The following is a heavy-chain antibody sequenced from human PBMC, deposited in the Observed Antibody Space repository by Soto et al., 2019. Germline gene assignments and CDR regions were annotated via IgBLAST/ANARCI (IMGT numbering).Heavy chain of an antibody. V-gene: IGHV4-59*01. CDR3: ARVGVGYCSSTSCPLGYYYGMDV. Sequence: QVQLQESGPGLVKPSETLSLTCTVSGGSISSYYWSWIRQPPGKGLEWIGYIYYSGSTNYNPSLKSRVTISVDTSNHQFSLKLSSVTAADTAVYYCARVGVGYCSSTSCPLGYYYGMDVWGQGTTVTVSS. CDR1: GGSISSYY. CDR2: IYYSGST. D-gene: IGHD2-2*01. J-gene: IGHJ6*02.